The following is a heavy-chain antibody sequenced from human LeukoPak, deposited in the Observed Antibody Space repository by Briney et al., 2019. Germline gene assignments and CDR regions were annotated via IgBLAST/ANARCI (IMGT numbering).Heavy chain of an antibody. V-gene: IGHV3-30*02. CDR1: GFSFSTYG. CDR3: AKGRITMIEWFDP. CDR2: IWNDGSNK. D-gene: IGHD3-22*01. J-gene: IGHJ5*02. Sequence: GGSLRLSCVASGFSFSTYGMHWVRQAPGEGLEWVAVIWNDGSNKYYADSVKGRFTISRDNSKNTLYLQMNSLRAEDTAVYYCAKGRITMIEWFDPWGQGTLVTVSS.